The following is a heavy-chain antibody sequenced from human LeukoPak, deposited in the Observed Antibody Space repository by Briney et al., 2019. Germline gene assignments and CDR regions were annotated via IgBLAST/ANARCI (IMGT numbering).Heavy chain of an antibody. CDR2: ISAYNGNT. J-gene: IGHJ6*02. CDR3: ARGSGYSIRGYYYYYGMDV. D-gene: IGHD6-13*01. CDR1: GYTFTSYG. V-gene: IGHV1-18*01. Sequence: ASVKVSCKASGYTFTSYGISWVRQAPGQGLEWMGWISAYNGNTNYAQKLQGRVTMTTDTSTSTAYMELRSLRSDGTAVYYCARGSGYSIRGYYYYYGMDVWGQGTTVTVSS.